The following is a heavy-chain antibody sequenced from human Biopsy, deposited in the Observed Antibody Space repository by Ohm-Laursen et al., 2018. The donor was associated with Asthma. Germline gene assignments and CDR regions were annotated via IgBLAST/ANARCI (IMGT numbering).Heavy chain of an antibody. CDR3: AKVRSDWVITESFDY. V-gene: IGHV3-9*01. J-gene: IGHJ4*02. CDR2: ISWNSATI. Sequence: SLRLSCAAFGFKFDEYTMHWVRQAPGKGLEWVSGISWNSATIGYADPVEGRFTISRDNAKNSVFLHMDSLRPEDTAFYYCAKVRSDWVITESFDYWGQGVLVTVSS. CDR1: GFKFDEYT. D-gene: IGHD3-22*01.